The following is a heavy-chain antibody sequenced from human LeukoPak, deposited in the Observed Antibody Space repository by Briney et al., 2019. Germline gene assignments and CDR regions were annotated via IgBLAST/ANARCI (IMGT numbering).Heavy chain of an antibody. D-gene: IGHD5-18*01. CDR3: ARNGYSYGHVDY. Sequence: PGGSPRLSCAASGFSVSSNYMSWVRQAPGKGLEWVSVIYSDSSTYYADSVKGRFTISRHNSKNTLYLQMNSLRAEDTAVYYCARNGYSYGHVDYWGQGTLVTVSS. CDR2: IYSDSST. J-gene: IGHJ4*02. CDR1: GFSVSSNY. V-gene: IGHV3-53*04.